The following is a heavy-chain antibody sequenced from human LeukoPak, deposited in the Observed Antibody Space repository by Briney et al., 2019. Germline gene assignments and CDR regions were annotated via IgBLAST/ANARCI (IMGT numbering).Heavy chain of an antibody. CDR1: GYTFTSYD. D-gene: IGHD3-10*01. J-gene: IGHJ4*02. CDR3: ARYGSGSLQYYFDY. CDR2: MNPNSGNT. V-gene: IGHV1-8*01. Sequence: ASVKVSCKASGYTFTSYDINWVRQATGQGLEWMGWMNPNSGNTGYAQKFQGRVTMTRDMSTSTVYMELSSLRSEDTAVYYCARYGSGSLQYYFDYWGQRTLVTVSS.